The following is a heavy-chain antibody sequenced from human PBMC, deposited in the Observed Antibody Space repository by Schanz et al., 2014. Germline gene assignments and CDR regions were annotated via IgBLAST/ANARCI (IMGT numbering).Heavy chain of an antibody. CDR1: GFTFRSHG. V-gene: IGHV3-30*18. J-gene: IGHJ6*02. Sequence: QVQLVESGGGVVQPGRSLRLSCAASGFTFRSHGMHWVRQAPGKGLEWGAVISYDGSDKFYADSVKGRFTISRDNSNNTLSLQMNSLRNEDTAVYYCAKDRGGDYEVSYYYGMDVWGQGTTVTVSS. CDR2: ISYDGSDK. CDR3: AKDRGGDYEVSYYYGMDV. D-gene: IGHD4-17*01.